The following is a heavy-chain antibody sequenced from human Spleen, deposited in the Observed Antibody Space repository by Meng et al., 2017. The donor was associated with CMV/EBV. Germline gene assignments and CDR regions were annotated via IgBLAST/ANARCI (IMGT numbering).Heavy chain of an antibody. D-gene: IGHD3-3*01. Sequence: GGSLRLSCAASGFTFDDYAMHWVRQAPGKGLEWASGISWNSGSIGYADSVKGQFTISRDNAKNSLYLQMNSLRDEDTAVYYCARFPGLGWSAFDGWGQGTVVTVSS. CDR1: GFTFDDYA. J-gene: IGHJ3*01. CDR3: ARFPGLGWSAFDG. V-gene: IGHV3-9*01. CDR2: ISWNSGSI.